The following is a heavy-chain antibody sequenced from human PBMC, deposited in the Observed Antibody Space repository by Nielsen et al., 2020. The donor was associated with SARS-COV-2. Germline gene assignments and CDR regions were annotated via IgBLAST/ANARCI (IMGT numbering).Heavy chain of an antibody. CDR2: IYPGDSDT. CDR3: ARQHYYGSGRDYYYGMDV. V-gene: IGHV5-51*01. J-gene: IGHJ6*02. CDR1: GYSFTSYW. D-gene: IGHD3-10*01. Sequence: GESLKISCKGFGYSFTSYWIGWVRQMPGKGLEWMGIIYPGDSDTRYSPSFQGQVTISADKSISTAYLQWSSLKASDTAMYYCARQHYYGSGRDYYYGMDVWGQGTTVTVSS.